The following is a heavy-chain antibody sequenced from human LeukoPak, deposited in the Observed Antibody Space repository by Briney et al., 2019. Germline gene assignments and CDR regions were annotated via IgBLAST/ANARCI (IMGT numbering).Heavy chain of an antibody. CDR1: GGSISSYY. CDR2: IYYSGST. J-gene: IGHJ5*02. Sequence: SETLSLTCTVSGGSISSYYWSWIRQPPGKGLEWIGYIYYSGSTSYNPSLKSRVTISVDTSKNQFSLKLSSVTAADTAVYYCARAELYCSSTSCYPQLLDPWGQGTLVTVSS. CDR3: ARAELYCSSTSCYPQLLDP. D-gene: IGHD2-2*01. V-gene: IGHV4-59*01.